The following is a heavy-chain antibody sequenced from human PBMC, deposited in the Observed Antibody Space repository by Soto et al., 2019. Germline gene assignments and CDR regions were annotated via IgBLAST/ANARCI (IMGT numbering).Heavy chain of an antibody. J-gene: IGHJ6*02. CDR3: ARDIQADYDFWSGPYYYYGMDV. Sequence: ASVKVSCKASGYTFTSYGISWVRQAPGQGLEWMGWISAYNGNTNYARKLQGRVTMTTDTSTSTAYMELRSLRSDDTAVYYCARDIQADYDFWSGPYYYYGMDVWGQGTTVTVSS. CDR2: ISAYNGNT. CDR1: GYTFTSYG. V-gene: IGHV1-18*01. D-gene: IGHD3-3*01.